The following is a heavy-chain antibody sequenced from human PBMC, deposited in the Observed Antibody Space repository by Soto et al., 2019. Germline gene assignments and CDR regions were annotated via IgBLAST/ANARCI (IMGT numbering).Heavy chain of an antibody. CDR2: INPNKGVT. V-gene: IGHV1-2*02. D-gene: IGHD6-13*01. CDR3: ARAGVEETGSGEYAMDV. J-gene: IGHJ6*01. CDR1: VDTFTGYY. Sequence: GASVKVSCKASVDTFTGYYMHWVRQAPGQGLEWMGWINPNKGVTKFAQKFQGRVTMTRDTSISTAYMELSRLRSDDTAVYYCARAGVEETGSGEYAMDVWGQGPTVTVSS.